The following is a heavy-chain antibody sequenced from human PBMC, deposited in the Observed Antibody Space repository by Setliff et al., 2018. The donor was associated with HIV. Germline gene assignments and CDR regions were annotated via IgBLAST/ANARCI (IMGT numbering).Heavy chain of an antibody. CDR3: AIGKVRDGYNGVIDY. V-gene: IGHV3-23*01. D-gene: IGHD5-18*01. Sequence: GGSLRLSCAASGLAFATYAMNWVRRAPGKGLEWVSAIEGKGSPTHYAASVRGRFTISRDISKDTLWLQMNSLRAEDAAIYYCAIGKVRDGYNGVIDYWGQGTLVTVSS. CDR2: IEGKGSPT. J-gene: IGHJ4*02. CDR1: GLAFATYA.